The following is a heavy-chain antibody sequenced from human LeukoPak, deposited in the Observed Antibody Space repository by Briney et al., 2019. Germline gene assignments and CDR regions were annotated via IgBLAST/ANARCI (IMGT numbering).Heavy chain of an antibody. D-gene: IGHD6-19*01. J-gene: IGHJ2*01. CDR1: GYTLTELS. CDR3: ATDFPKLKQWLGGYWYFDL. V-gene: IGHV1-24*01. CDR2: FDPEDGET. Sequence: ASVKVSCKVSGYTLTELSMHWVRQAPGKGLEWMGGFDPEDGETIYAQKFQGRVTMIEDTSTDTAYMELSSLRSEDTAVYYCATDFPKLKQWLGGYWYFDLWGRGTLVTVSS.